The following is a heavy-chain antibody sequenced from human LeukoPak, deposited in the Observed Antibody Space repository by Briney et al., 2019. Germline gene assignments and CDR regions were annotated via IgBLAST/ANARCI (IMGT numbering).Heavy chain of an antibody. CDR1: GYTFTGYY. D-gene: IGHD6-6*01. J-gene: IGHJ4*02. Sequence: PGASVKVSCEASGYTFTGYYMHWVRQAPGQGLEWMGWINPNSGGTNCRVTMTRDTSISTAYMELSRLRSDDTAVYYCARVGYSSSDYWGQGTLVTVSS. CDR3: ARVGYSSSDY. CDR2: INPNSGGT. V-gene: IGHV1-2*02.